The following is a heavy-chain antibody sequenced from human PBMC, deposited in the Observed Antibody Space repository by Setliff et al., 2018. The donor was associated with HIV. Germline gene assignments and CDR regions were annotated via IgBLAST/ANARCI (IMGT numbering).Heavy chain of an antibody. D-gene: IGHD5-12*01. V-gene: IGHV3-74*01. CDR3: ARVSGYDLRGFDP. Sequence: PGGSLRLSCVVSGLRFSGYWMHWVRQVPGKGLVWVSRIYNDETRISYADPVKGRFTSSRDNDKNTLYLQMDSLRVEDTAVYYCARVSGYDLRGFDPWGQGTLVTVSS. J-gene: IGHJ5*02. CDR2: IYNDETRI. CDR1: GLRFSGYW.